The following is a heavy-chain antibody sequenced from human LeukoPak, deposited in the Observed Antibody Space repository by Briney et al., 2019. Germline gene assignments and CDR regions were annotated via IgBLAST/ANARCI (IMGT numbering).Heavy chain of an antibody. Sequence: GGSLRLSCAASGFTFSSYDMHWVRQATGKGLEWVSAIGTAGDTYYPGSVKGRSTISRDNAKNSLYLQMNSLRAEDTAVYYCARDVRSSTSFPHAFDIRGQGTMVTVSS. V-gene: IGHV3-13*01. CDR1: GFTFSSYD. CDR2: IGTAGDT. CDR3: ARDVRSSTSFPHAFDI. D-gene: IGHD2-2*01. J-gene: IGHJ3*02.